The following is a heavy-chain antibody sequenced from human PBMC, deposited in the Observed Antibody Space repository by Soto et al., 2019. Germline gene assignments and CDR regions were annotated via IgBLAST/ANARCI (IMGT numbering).Heavy chain of an antibody. CDR3: ARVSTIFGVVTTFDP. CDR1: GGSISSGGYY. CDR2: IYYSGST. D-gene: IGHD3-3*01. V-gene: IGHV4-31*03. Sequence: TLSLTCTVSGGSISSGGYYWSWIRQHPGKGLEWIGYIYYSGSTYYNPSLKSRVTISVDTSKNQFSLKLSSVTAADTAVYYCARVSTIFGVVTTFDPWGQGTLVTVSS. J-gene: IGHJ5*02.